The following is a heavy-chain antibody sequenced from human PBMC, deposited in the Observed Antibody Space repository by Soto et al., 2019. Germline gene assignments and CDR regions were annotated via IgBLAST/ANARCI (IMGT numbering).Heavy chain of an antibody. CDR2: ISSNSAYI. D-gene: IGHD3-10*01. CDR3: TRFASGGRTARGWFDY. J-gene: IGHJ5*01. V-gene: IGHV3-21*01. CDR1: GFTFRSFT. Sequence: GESLKISCAASGFTFRSFTMNWVRQAPGKGLEWVSTISSNSAYIYYTDALRGRFTISRDNAKNSLHLQMNSLRAEDTAVYYCTRFASGGRTARGWFDYWGPGTLVTVSS.